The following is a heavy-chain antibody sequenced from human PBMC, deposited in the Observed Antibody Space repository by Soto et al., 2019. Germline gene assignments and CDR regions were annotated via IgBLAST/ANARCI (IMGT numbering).Heavy chain of an antibody. CDR3: VRDRVVAGIGEVGY. V-gene: IGHV3-30-3*01. CDR1: GFTFSSHA. D-gene: IGHD6-19*01. Sequence: QVQLEESGGGVVQPGRSLRLSCAASGFTFSSHAMHWVRQAPGKGLEWVAVISYDGSKKYYADSVKGRFTISRGNSKNTLHLQMDSLRPGDTAVYHCVRDRVVAGIGEVGYWGQGSLVTVSS. CDR2: ISYDGSKK. J-gene: IGHJ4*02.